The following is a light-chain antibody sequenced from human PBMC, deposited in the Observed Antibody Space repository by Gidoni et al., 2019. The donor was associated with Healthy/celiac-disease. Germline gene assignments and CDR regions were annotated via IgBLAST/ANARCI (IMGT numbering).Light chain of an antibody. CDR1: KLGDKY. CDR2: QDS. CDR3: QAWDSRM. J-gene: IGLJ3*02. Sequence: SYELTQPPSVSVSPGQTASITCSGDKLGDKYACWYQQKPGQSPVLIIYQDSKRPSGIPERFSGSNSGNTATLPISGTQAMDEADYYCQAWDSRMFGGGTKLTVL. V-gene: IGLV3-1*01.